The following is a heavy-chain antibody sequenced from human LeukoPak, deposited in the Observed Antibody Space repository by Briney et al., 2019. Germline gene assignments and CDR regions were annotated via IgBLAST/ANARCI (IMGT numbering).Heavy chain of an antibody. V-gene: IGHV1-46*01. J-gene: IGHJ3*02. D-gene: IGHD3-16*02. CDR2: INPSGGST. CDR3: ARDSSIMITFGGVIDPRDDAFDI. Sequence: ASVKVSCKASGYTFTSYYMHWVRQAPGQGLEWMGIINPSGGSTSYAQKFQGRVTMTRDTSTSTVYMELSSLRSEDTAVYYCARDSSIMITFGGVIDPRDDAFDIWGQGTMVTVSS. CDR1: GYTFTSYY.